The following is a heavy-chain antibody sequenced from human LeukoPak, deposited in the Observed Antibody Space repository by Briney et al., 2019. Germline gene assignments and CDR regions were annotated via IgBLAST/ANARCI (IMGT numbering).Heavy chain of an antibody. V-gene: IGHV1-8*01. J-gene: IGHJ6*02. CDR1: GYTFTSYD. Sequence: VASVKVSCKASGYTFTSYDINWVRQATGQGLEWMGWMNPNSGNTGYAQKFQGRVTMTRNTSISTAYMELSSLRSEDTAVYYCAREGYIAAAGSSHYYYGMDVWGQGTTVTVSS. D-gene: IGHD6-13*01. CDR2: MNPNSGNT. CDR3: AREGYIAAAGSSHYYYGMDV.